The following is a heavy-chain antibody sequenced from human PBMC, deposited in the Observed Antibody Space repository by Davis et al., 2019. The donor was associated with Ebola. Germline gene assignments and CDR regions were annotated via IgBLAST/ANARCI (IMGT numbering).Heavy chain of an antibody. CDR3: ARTLVVGATSSFDY. CDR2: IYPGDSDT. Sequence: GESLKISCQGSGYSFTSYWIGWVRQMPGKGLEWMGIIYPGDSDTRYSPSFQGQVTISADKSTSTAYLQWSSLEASDTAFYFCARTLVVGATSSFDYWGQGTLVTVSS. J-gene: IGHJ4*02. CDR1: GYSFTSYW. D-gene: IGHD1-26*01. V-gene: IGHV5-51*01.